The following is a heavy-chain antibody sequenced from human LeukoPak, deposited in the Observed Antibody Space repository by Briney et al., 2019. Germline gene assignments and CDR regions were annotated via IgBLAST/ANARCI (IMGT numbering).Heavy chain of an antibody. CDR2: IDHSGST. Sequence: SETLSLTCAVSGGSISSSNWWSWVRQPPGKGLEWIGEIDHSGSTNYNPSLKSRVTISVDKSKNQFSLKLSSVTAADTAVYYCARAIPLFGVIISHFDYWGQGTLVTVSS. CDR1: GGSISSSNW. D-gene: IGHD3-3*01. CDR3: ARAIPLFGVIISHFDY. J-gene: IGHJ4*02. V-gene: IGHV4-4*02.